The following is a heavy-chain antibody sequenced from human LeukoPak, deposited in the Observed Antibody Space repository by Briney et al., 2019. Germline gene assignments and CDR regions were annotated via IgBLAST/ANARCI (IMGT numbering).Heavy chain of an antibody. CDR1: GYTFTAYY. Sequence: GASVKVSCKASGYTFTAYYIHWVRQAPGQGLEWMGWIKPNSGGTNYAQKFQGRVTMTEDTSTDTAYMELSSLRSEDTAVYYCATETGDPPYYFDYWGQGTLVTVSS. CDR3: ATETGDPPYYFDY. V-gene: IGHV1-2*02. J-gene: IGHJ4*02. CDR2: IKPNSGGT. D-gene: IGHD4-17*01.